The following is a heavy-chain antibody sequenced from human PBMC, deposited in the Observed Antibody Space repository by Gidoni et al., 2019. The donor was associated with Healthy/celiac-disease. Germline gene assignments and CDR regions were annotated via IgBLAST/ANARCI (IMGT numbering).Heavy chain of an antibody. J-gene: IGHJ4*02. CDR1: GYTFTGYY. Sequence: QVQLVQSGAEVKKPGASVKVSCKASGYTFTGYYMHGVRQAPGQGLEWMGRINPNSGGTNYAQKFQGRVTMTRDTSISTAYMELSRLRSDDTAGYYCARDRAPRAYSGSYPSDYWGQGTLVTVSS. CDR3: ARDRAPRAYSGSYPSDY. CDR2: INPNSGGT. V-gene: IGHV1-2*06. D-gene: IGHD1-26*01.